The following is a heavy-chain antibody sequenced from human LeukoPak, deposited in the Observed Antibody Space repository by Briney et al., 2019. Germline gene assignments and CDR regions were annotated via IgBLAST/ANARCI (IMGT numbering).Heavy chain of an antibody. CDR1: GFIFSSFS. D-gene: IGHD3-3*01. CDR2: ISSSSGTR. J-gene: IGHJ6*03. Sequence: GGSLRLSCAASGFIFSSFSMNWVRQAPGKGLQWVSYISSSSGTRYYADSVQGRFTISRDNAKVYLQMNSLRAEDTAVYYCARRSTIFGGYYYMDVWGKGTKVTVSS. CDR3: ARRSTIFGGYYYMDV. V-gene: IGHV3-48*01.